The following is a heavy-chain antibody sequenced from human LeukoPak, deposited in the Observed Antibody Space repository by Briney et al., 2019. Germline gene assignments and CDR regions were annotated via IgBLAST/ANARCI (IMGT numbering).Heavy chain of an antibody. V-gene: IGHV3-33*01. CDR3: ARDRSMTTATKGLDY. Sequence: GGSLRLSCAASGFTFSSYGMHWVRQAPGKGLEWVAVIWYDGSNKYYADSVKGRFTISRDNSKNTLYLQMNSLRAEDTAVYYCARDRSMTTATKGLDYWGQGTLVTVSS. D-gene: IGHD4-17*01. CDR2: IWYDGSNK. J-gene: IGHJ4*02. CDR1: GFTFSSYG.